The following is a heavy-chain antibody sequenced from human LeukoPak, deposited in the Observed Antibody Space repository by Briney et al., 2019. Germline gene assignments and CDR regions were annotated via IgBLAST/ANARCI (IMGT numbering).Heavy chain of an antibody. D-gene: IGHD6-13*01. CDR2: MNPNSGNT. J-gene: IGHJ5*02. CDR3: ARLIAAAGTVNWFDP. Sequence: APVKVSCKASGYTFTSYDINWVRQATGQGLEWMGWMNPNSGNTGYAQKFQGRVTITRNTSISTAYMELSSLRSEDTAVYYCARLIAAAGTVNWFDPWGQGTLVTVSS. V-gene: IGHV1-8*03. CDR1: GYTFTSYD.